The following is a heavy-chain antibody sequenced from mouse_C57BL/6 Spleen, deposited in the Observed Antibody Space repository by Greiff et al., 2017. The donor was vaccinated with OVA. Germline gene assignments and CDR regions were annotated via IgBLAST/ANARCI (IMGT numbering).Heavy chain of an antibody. CDR3: ARQGDYYGSRNFDY. J-gene: IGHJ2*01. CDR1: GFTFSSYG. V-gene: IGHV5-6*01. Sequence: EVQVVESGGDLVKPGGSLKLSCAASGFTFSSYGMSWVRQTPDKRLEWVATISSGGSYTYYPDSVKGRFTISRDNAKNTLYLQMSSLKSEDTAMDDCARQGDYYGSRNFDYWGQGTTLTVSS. D-gene: IGHD1-1*01. CDR2: ISSGGSYT.